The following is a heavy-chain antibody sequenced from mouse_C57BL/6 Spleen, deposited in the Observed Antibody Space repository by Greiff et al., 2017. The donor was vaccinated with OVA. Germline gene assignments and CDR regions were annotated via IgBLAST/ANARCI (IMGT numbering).Heavy chain of an antibody. J-gene: IGHJ4*01. D-gene: IGHD2-4*01. Sequence: VHLVESGAELVKPGASVKISCKASGYAFSSYWMNWVKQRPGKGLEWIGQIYPGDGDTNYNGKFKGKATLTADKSSSTAYMQLSSLTSEDSAVYFCARRGDYGDYYAMDDWGQGTSVTVSS. CDR1: GYAFSSYW. CDR3: ARRGDYGDYYAMDD. CDR2: IYPGDGDT. V-gene: IGHV1-80*01.